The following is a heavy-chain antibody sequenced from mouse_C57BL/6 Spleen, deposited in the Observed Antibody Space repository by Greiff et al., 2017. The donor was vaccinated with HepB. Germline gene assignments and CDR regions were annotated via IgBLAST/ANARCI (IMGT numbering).Heavy chain of an antibody. J-gene: IGHJ2*01. CDR3: ARSGDAYFDY. V-gene: IGHV1-19*01. D-gene: IGHD3-1*01. CDR1: GYTFTDYY. CDR2: INPYNGGT. Sequence: VQLQQSGPVLVKPGASVKMSCKASGYTFTDYYMNWVKQSHGKSLEWIGVINPYNGGTSYNQKFKGKATLTVDKSSSTAYMELNSLTSEDSAVYYCARSGDAYFDYWGQGTTLTVSS.